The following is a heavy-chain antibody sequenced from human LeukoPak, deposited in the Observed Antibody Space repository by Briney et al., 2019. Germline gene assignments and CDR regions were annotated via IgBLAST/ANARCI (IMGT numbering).Heavy chain of an antibody. CDR2: IKQDGSEK. D-gene: IGHD3-22*01. V-gene: IGHV3-7*01. CDR1: GFTFSSYW. CDR3: ARDFDSSGYYFSAFDI. J-gene: IGHJ3*02. Sequence: GGSLRLSCAASGFTFSSYWMSWVRQAPGKGLEWVANIKQDGSEKYYVDSVKGRFTISRDNAKNSLYLQMNSLRAEDTAVYYYARDFDSSGYYFSAFDIWGQGTMVTVSS.